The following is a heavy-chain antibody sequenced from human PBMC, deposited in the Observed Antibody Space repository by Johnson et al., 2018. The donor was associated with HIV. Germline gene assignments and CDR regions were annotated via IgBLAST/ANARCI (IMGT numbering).Heavy chain of an antibody. V-gene: IGHV3-64*01. Sequence: EVQLVESGGGVVQPGGSLRLSCAASGFTFSSYAMHWVRQAPGKGLEYVSAISSNGGSTYYANSVKGRFTISRDNSKNTLYLQMNSLRAEDTAVYYCAKEGWAAAQEGWGAFDIWGQGTMVTVSS. CDR2: ISSNGGST. J-gene: IGHJ3*02. CDR1: GFTFSSYA. CDR3: AKEGWAAAQEGWGAFDI. D-gene: IGHD6-13*01.